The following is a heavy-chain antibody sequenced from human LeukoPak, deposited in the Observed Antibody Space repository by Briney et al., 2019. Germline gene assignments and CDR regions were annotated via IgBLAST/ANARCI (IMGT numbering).Heavy chain of an antibody. CDR2: IQRDGSDQ. CDR1: GFTFSNYA. J-gene: IGHJ4*02. D-gene: IGHD4-17*01. V-gene: IGHV3-30*02. Sequence: QPGGSLRLSCAASGFTFSNYAMHWVRQPPGKGLEWVTLIQRDGSDQYYADSVKGRFTISRDNAKNSLYLQMNSLRAEDTAVYYCARDHPSWYDPDPDYGDYPTPPSYFDYWGQGTLVTVSS. CDR3: ARDHPSWYDPDPDYGDYPTPPSYFDY.